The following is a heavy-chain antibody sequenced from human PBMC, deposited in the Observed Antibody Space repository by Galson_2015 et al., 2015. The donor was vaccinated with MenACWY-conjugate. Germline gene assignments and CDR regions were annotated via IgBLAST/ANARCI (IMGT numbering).Heavy chain of an antibody. V-gene: IGHV1-69*13. CDR2: IIPMFGTA. CDR1: GGTFSNYG. D-gene: IGHD3-22*01. Sequence: SVKVSCKASGGTFSNYGISWVRQAPGQGLEWMGGIIPMFGTANPAQKFQGRVTITADESTSTAYMELSSLTFEDTAVYYCARDLRRDRDYYYYAMDVWGQGTTVTVSS. CDR3: ARDLRRDRDYYYYAMDV. J-gene: IGHJ6*02.